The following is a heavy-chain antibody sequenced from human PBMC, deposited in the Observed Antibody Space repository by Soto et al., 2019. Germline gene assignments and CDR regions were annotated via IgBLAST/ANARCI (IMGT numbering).Heavy chain of an antibody. D-gene: IGHD3-22*01. Sequence: GGSLRLSCAASGFTFSDYYMSWIRQAPGKGLEWVSYISSSGSTIYYADSVKGRFTISRDNAKNSLYLQMNSLRAEDTAVYYCARATTYYYDSSGFPTYWGQGTLVTVSS. CDR1: GFTFSDYY. CDR2: ISSSGSTI. J-gene: IGHJ4*02. V-gene: IGHV3-11*01. CDR3: ARATTYYYDSSGFPTY.